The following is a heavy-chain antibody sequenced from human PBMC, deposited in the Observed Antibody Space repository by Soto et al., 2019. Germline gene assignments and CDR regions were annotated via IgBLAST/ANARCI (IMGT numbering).Heavy chain of an antibody. J-gene: IGHJ6*02. CDR1: GITFRRSA. D-gene: IGHD3-3*01. CDR2: IVVASRST. Sequence: SVKVSCKASGITFRRSAVQWMRHARGQPREWIERIVVASRSTTYAQIVQERITINRDMCTSTVYMDLRRLRPEDTAMYYCAADAHQDDFWSSYPYYFYSMDVWGQGTTVTVSS. CDR3: AADAHQDDFWSSYPYYFYSMDV. V-gene: IGHV1-58*01.